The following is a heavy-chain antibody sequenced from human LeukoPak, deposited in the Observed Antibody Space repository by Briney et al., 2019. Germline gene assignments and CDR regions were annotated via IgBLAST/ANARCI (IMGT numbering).Heavy chain of an antibody. CDR3: ARARLAGSLGNFDY. D-gene: IGHD7-27*01. CDR2: IIPIFGTA. J-gene: IGHJ4*02. CDR1: GGTFSSYA. V-gene: IGHV1-69*05. Sequence: AVKVSCKASGGTFSSYAISWVRQAPGQGLEWMGRIIPIFGTANYAQKFQGRVTITTDESTSTAYMGLSSLRSEDTAVYYCARARLAGSLGNFDYWGQGTLVTVSS.